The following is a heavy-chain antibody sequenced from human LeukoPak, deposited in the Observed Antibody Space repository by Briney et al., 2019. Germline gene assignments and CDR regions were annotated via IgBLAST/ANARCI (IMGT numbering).Heavy chain of an antibody. Sequence: GGSLRLSCVASGFPFSSYSFHWVRQAPGEGLEWVALLSYDGSIKHYADSVKGRFTLSRDNSKSSVYLQMDSLKADDTAAYYCARGVSTWYRIDYWGQGTLVTVSS. CDR1: GFPFSSYS. CDR2: LSYDGSIK. D-gene: IGHD6-13*01. J-gene: IGHJ4*02. V-gene: IGHV3-30*01. CDR3: ARGVSTWYRIDY.